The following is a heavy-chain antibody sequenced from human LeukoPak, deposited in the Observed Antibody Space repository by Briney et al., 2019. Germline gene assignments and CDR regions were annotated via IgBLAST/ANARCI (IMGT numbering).Heavy chain of an antibody. CDR1: GFTFSSYA. V-gene: IGHV3-23*01. CDR3: AISTVRTGYFDY. J-gene: IGHJ4*02. CDR2: ISGSGGST. Sequence: GGSLRLSCAASGFTFSSYAMSWVRQAPGKGLEWVSAISGSGGSTYYADSVKGRFTISRDNSKNTLYLQMNSLRAEDTAVYYCAISTVRTGYFDYWGQGTLVTVSS. D-gene: IGHD4-17*01.